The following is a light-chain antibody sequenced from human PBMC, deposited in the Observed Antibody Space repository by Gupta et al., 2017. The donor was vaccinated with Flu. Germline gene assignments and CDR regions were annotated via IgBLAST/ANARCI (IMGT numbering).Light chain of an antibody. V-gene: IGLV2-11*01. Sequence: TSSDVGGYNHVSWYQQHPGKAPKVMIYDVTKRPSGVPDRFSGSKSGNTASLTISGLQAEDEADYYCCSFAGSYTWVFGGGTKVTVL. CDR2: DVT. J-gene: IGLJ3*02. CDR3: CSFAGSYTWV. CDR1: SSDVGGYNH.